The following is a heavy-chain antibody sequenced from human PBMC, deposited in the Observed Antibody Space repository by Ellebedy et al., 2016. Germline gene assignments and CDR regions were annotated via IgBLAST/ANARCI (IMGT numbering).Heavy chain of an antibody. CDR1: GLNFDTFF. D-gene: IGHD3-3*01. CDR2: IVYTGTAA. J-gene: IGHJ4*02. V-gene: IGHV3-21*06. Sequence: GESLKISXVASGLNFDTFFMSWVRQAPGKGLEWVATIVYTGTAAYYSDSAKGRFIISRDNVKNLVFLQMNSLRVEDTAVYYCTRDGSEWSRDVWGQGTLVTVSS. CDR3: TRDGSEWSRDV.